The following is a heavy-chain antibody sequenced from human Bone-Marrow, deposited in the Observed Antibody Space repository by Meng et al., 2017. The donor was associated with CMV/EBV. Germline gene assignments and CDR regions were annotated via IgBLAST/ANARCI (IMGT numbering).Heavy chain of an antibody. Sequence: SETLSLTCTVSGGSISSSSYYWGWIRQPPGKGLEWIGSIYYSGSTYYNPSLKSRVTISVDTSKNQFSLKLSSVTAADTAVYYCARRKRSSSWGYYYYYGMDVWGQGTTVTVSS. D-gene: IGHD6-13*01. CDR1: GGSISSSSYY. V-gene: IGHV4-39*01. CDR2: IYYSGST. CDR3: ARRKRSSSWGYYYYYGMDV. J-gene: IGHJ6*02.